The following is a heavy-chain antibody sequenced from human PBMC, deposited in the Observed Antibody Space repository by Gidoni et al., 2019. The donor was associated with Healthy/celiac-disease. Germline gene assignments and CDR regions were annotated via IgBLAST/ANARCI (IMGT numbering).Heavy chain of an antibody. Sequence: QVQLVQSGAEVKKHGASVKVSCKASGYTFTSYGISWVRQAPGQGLEWMGWISAYNGNTNYAQKLQGRVTMTTDTSTSTAYMELRSLRSDDTAVYYCARDPLLGYEGYYYYGMDVWGQGTTVTVSS. J-gene: IGHJ6*02. D-gene: IGHD7-27*01. CDR3: ARDPLLGYEGYYYYGMDV. V-gene: IGHV1-18*01. CDR2: ISAYNGNT. CDR1: GYTFTSYG.